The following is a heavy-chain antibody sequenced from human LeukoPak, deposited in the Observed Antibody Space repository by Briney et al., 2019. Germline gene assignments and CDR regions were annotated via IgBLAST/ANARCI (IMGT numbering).Heavy chain of an antibody. J-gene: IGHJ4*02. Sequence: SSETLSLTCTVSGGSISSSSYYWGWIRQPPGKGLEWIGSIYYSGSTYYNPSLKSRVTISVDTSKNQFSLKLSSVTAADTAVYYCARHEVHCSSTSCYTAPFDYWGQGTLVTVSS. CDR2: IYYSGST. V-gene: IGHV4-39*01. D-gene: IGHD2-2*02. CDR1: GGSISSSSYY. CDR3: ARHEVHCSSTSCYTAPFDY.